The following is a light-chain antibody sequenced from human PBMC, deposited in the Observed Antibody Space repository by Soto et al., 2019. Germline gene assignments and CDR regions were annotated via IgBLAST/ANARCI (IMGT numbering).Light chain of an antibody. CDR2: EGN. CDR3: CSYTDGSSLL. J-gene: IGLJ3*02. CDR1: RNDIGTYNL. Sequence: QSVLTQPASVSESPGQSISISCGGGRNDIGTYNLVSWYQQHPGKAPKLIIYEGNKRPSGVSNRFSGSRSGNTASLTISGLQAEDEADYYCCSYTDGSSLLFGGWTKLTVL. V-gene: IGLV2-23*01.